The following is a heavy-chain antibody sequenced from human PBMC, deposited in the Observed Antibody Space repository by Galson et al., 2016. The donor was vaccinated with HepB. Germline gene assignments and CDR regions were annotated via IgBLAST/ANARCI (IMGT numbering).Heavy chain of an antibody. Sequence: PALVKPTQTLTLTCTFSGFSLSSTGMRVSWIRQPPGKALGWLARIDWDDDKFYSTSLKTRLTISKDTSKNQVVLTVTNMDPVDTATYYCARTDGTYFDYWGQGTLVTVSS. V-gene: IGHV2-70*04. CDR3: ARTDGTYFDY. J-gene: IGHJ4*02. CDR1: GFSLSSTGMR. D-gene: IGHD1-14*01. CDR2: IDWDDDK.